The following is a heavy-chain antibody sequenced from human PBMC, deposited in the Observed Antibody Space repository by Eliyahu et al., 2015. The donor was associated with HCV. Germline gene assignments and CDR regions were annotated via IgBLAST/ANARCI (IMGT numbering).Heavy chain of an antibody. Sequence: QVQLQESGPGLVKPSETLSLTXXVSXGXISXYYWSWXRXPAGKGLEWIGRIYTSGSTNYNPSLKSRVTMSVDTSKNQFSLKLSSVTAADTAVYYCARGRTHRGAAAGPLDYWGQGTLVTVSS. CDR1: XGXISXYY. J-gene: IGHJ4*02. CDR2: IYTSGST. V-gene: IGHV4-4*07. D-gene: IGHD6-13*01. CDR3: ARGRTHRGAAAGPLDY.